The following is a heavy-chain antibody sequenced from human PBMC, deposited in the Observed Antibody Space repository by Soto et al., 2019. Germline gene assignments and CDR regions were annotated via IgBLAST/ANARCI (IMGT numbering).Heavy chain of an antibody. CDR1: GFTFSSSG. CDR3: ARAPFTIYDTSGYYDY. CDR2: IWYDGSKK. Sequence: LRLSCAASGFTFSSSGMHWVRQAPGKGLEWVAIIWYDGSKKYYADSVKGRFTISRDNSKNTVYLQMNSLRAEDTAVYYCARAPFTIYDTSGYYDYWGQGTLVTVSS. J-gene: IGHJ4*02. V-gene: IGHV3-33*01. D-gene: IGHD3-22*01.